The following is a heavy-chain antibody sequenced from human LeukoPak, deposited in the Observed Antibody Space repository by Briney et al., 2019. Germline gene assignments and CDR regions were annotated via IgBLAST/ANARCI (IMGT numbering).Heavy chain of an antibody. CDR1: GYTFTSYY. CDR3: ARDYALLYCSSTSCENYYYYYMDV. CDR2: INPSGCST. Sequence: ASVKVSCKASGYTFTSYYMHWVRQAPGQGLEWVGIINPSGCSTSYAQKFQGRVTMTRDTSRSTVYLELSSLRSEDLAVYYCARDYALLYCSSTSCENYYYYYMDVWGKGTTVTVSS. J-gene: IGHJ6*03. D-gene: IGHD2-2*01. V-gene: IGHV1-46*01.